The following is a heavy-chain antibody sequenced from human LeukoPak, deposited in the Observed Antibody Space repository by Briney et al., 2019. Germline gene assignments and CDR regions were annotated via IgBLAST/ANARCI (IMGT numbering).Heavy chain of an antibody. CDR1: GGFPRSRRYY. CDR2: SAYNGST. D-gene: IGHD6-13*01. J-gene: IGHJ3*02. V-gene: IGHV4-39*07. CDR3: ARDLYCSRTNEAFVI. Sequence: PSETLSLTCPVSGGFPRSRRYYWGWTRQPPGKGLEWIGSSAYNGSTYYNPSLKSRVTISFDTSKSQFSLRLSSVTAADTAVYYCARDLYCSRTNEAFVIWGQGTMVTVSS.